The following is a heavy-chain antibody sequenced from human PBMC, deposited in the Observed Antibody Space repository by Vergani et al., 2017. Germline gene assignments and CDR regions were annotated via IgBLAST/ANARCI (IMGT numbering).Heavy chain of an antibody. D-gene: IGHD3-10*01. V-gene: IGHV1-69*12. CDR2: IIPIFGTA. J-gene: IGHJ4*02. CDR3: AGDGGFTMVRGVIGPYYFDY. CDR1: GGTFSSYA. Sequence: QVQLVQSGAEVKKPGSSVKVSCKASGGTFSSYAISWVRQAPGQGLEWMGGIIPIFGTANYAQKFQGGVTITADESKSTAYMELSSLRAQDTAVYYCAGDGGFTMVRGVIGPYYFDYWGQGTLVTVSA.